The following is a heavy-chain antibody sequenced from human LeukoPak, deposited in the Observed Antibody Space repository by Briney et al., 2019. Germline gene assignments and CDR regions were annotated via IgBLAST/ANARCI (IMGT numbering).Heavy chain of an antibody. Sequence: PSETLSLTCSVYGGSFSGYHWSWIRQPPGKGREWSVEINHSGSTNYNPSLKSRVTISVDTSKNQFSLKLSSVTAADTAVYYCARAAAGRPLYWLDPWGQGTLVTVSS. CDR2: INHSGST. CDR1: GGSFSGYH. D-gene: IGHD6-13*01. CDR3: ARAAAGRPLYWLDP. J-gene: IGHJ5*02. V-gene: IGHV4-34*01.